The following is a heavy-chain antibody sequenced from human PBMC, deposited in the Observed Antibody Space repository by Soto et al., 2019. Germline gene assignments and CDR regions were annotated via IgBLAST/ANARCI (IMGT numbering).Heavy chain of an antibody. CDR1: GYTFTRYA. V-gene: IGHV1-3*01. CDR2: INAGNGDT. CDR3: ARRASDGPEYYDF. Sequence: QVQLVQSGAEVKKPGASVKVSCEASGYTFTRYAIHWVRQAPGHRLEWMGWINAGNGDTRYSQKFQGRVTITRDTSASTAYMELSSLTSEDTAVYYCARRASDGPEYYDFWGQGTLVTVSS. J-gene: IGHJ4*02.